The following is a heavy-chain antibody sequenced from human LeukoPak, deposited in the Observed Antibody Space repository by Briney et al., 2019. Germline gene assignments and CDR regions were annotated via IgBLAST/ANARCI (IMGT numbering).Heavy chain of an antibody. J-gene: IGHJ4*02. Sequence: GGSLRLSCAASGFTFSSYSMNWVRQAPGKGLEWVSVIYSGGSTYYADSVKGRFTTSRDNAKNTLYLQLSSLRAEDTAVYYCARDYSSVPEYWGQGTLVTVSS. CDR1: GFTFSSYS. V-gene: IGHV3-66*01. CDR3: ARDYSSVPEY. D-gene: IGHD6-19*01. CDR2: IYSGGST.